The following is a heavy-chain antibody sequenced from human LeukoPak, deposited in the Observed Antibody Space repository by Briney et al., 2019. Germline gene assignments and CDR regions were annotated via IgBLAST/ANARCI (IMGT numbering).Heavy chain of an antibody. Sequence: GGSLRLSCAASGFTSTNYAMNRVRQAPGKGLEWVSILIGSNGATDYADSVKGRFTISRDNSKNTLYLQMNSLRAEDTAIYYCAKGAYDYIEMGYFDSWGRGTLVTVSS. CDR1: GFTSTNYA. J-gene: IGHJ4*02. CDR3: AKGAYDYIEMGYFDS. D-gene: IGHD5-12*01. CDR2: LIGSNGAT. V-gene: IGHV3-23*01.